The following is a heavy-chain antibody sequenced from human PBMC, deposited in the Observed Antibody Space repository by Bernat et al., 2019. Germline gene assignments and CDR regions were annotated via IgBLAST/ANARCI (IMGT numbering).Heavy chain of an antibody. D-gene: IGHD3-10*01. CDR3: ARDGARGSGNSYYGMDV. CDR1: RFTFSSYA. Sequence: EVQLLESGGGLVQPGGSLRLSCAASRFTFSSYAMNWVRQAPGKGLEWVAGIGTTISSGGSPHYAESGKGRFTISRDNSKNTLYLKMNSLRAEDAAVYYCARDGARGSGNSYYGMDVWGQGTTVPVSS. V-gene: IGHV3-23*01. CDR2: TISSGGSP. J-gene: IGHJ6*02.